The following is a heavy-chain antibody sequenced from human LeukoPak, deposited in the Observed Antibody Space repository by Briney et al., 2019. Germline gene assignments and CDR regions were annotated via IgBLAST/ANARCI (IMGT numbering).Heavy chain of an antibody. V-gene: IGHV3-43*01. CDR2: ISRDGGST. Sequence: PGGSLRLSCAASGFTFDDYTMHWVRQAPGKGLEWVALISRDGGSTYYADSVNGRFTISRDNSKNSLYLQINSLRTEDAALYYCAKDENRGGAPPLDYWGQGTLVTVSS. D-gene: IGHD3-16*01. CDR1: GFTFDDYT. J-gene: IGHJ4*02. CDR3: AKDENRGGAPPLDY.